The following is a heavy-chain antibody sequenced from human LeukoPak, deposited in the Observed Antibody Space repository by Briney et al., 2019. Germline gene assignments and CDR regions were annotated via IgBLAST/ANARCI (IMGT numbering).Heavy chain of an antibody. J-gene: IGHJ6*02. CDR2: ISYDGSNK. Sequence: GGSLRLSCAASGFTFSSYGMHWVRQAPGKGLEWVAVISYDGSNKYYADSVKGRFTISRDNSKNTLYLQMNSLRAEDTAVYYCAKEGCSGGSCYSRLAPVCYYGMDVWGQGTTVTVSS. CDR3: AKEGCSGGSCYSRLAPVCYYGMDV. D-gene: IGHD2-15*01. CDR1: GFTFSSYG. V-gene: IGHV3-30*18.